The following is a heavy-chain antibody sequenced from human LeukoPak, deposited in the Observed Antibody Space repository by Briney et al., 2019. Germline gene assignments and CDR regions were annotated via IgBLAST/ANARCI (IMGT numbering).Heavy chain of an antibody. J-gene: IGHJ4*02. CDR2: ISHDGSNK. D-gene: IGHD2-2*01. CDR3: AKDPPGYCSSTSCPSAVGY. Sequence: PGGSLRLSCEASGFTFSSYGMHWVRRAPGKGLEWMTVISHDGSNKFYVDSVKGRFTISRDNSKSTLYLQMNSLRAEDTAVYYCAKDPPGYCSSTSCPSAVGYWGQGTLVTVSS. CDR1: GFTFSSYG. V-gene: IGHV3-30*18.